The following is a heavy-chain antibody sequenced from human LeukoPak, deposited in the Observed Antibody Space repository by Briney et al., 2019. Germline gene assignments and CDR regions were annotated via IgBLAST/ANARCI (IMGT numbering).Heavy chain of an antibody. CDR1: GFTFSSYA. CDR3: AKDRAKGANPPYFDY. CDR2: IRSSGGST. J-gene: IGHJ4*02. Sequence: GGSLRLSCAASGFTFSSYAMSWVRQAPGKGLEWVSAIRSSGGSTYYADSVKGRFTISRDNSKNTLYLQMNSLRAEDTAVYYCAKDRAKGANPPYFDYWGQGTLVTVSS. D-gene: IGHD1-26*01. V-gene: IGHV3-23*01.